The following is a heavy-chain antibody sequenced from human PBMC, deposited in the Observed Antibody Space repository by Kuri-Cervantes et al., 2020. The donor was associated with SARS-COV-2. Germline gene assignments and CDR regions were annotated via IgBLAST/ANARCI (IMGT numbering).Heavy chain of an antibody. Sequence: SETLSLTCAVYGGSFSGYYWSWIRQPPGKGLEWIGEINHSGSTNYNPSLKSRVTISVDTSKNQFSLKLSSVTAADTAVYYCARGTSNGSGSYPNWFDPWGQGTLVTVSS. CDR1: GGSFSGYY. J-gene: IGHJ5*02. V-gene: IGHV4-34*01. CDR2: INHSGST. D-gene: IGHD3-10*01. CDR3: ARGTSNGSGSYPNWFDP.